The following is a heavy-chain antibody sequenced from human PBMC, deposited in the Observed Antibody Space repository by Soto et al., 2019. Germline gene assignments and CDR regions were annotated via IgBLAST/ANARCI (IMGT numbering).Heavy chain of an antibody. CDR2: INPNSGGT. D-gene: IGHD6-6*01. CDR3: ARDGSSSSGECYFAY. J-gene: IGHJ4*02. CDR1: GYTFTGYY. Sequence: ASVKVSCKASGYTFTGYYMHWVRQAPGQGLEWMGWINPNSGGTNYAQKFQGWVTMTRDTSISTAYMELSRLRSDDTAVYYCARDGSSSSGECYFAYWGQGTLVTVSS. V-gene: IGHV1-2*04.